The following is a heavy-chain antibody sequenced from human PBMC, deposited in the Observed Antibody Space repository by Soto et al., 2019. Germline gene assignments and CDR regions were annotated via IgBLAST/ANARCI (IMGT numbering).Heavy chain of an antibody. V-gene: IGHV1-24*01. Sequence: GASVKVSCKVSGYTLTELSMHWVRQAPGKGLERMGGFDPEDGETIYAQKFQGRVTMTEDASTDTAYMELSSLRSEDTAVYYCATGRFCSPIDYGSGSYRFDYWGQGTLVTVSS. CDR3: ATGRFCSPIDYGSGSYRFDY. D-gene: IGHD3-10*01. CDR2: FDPEDGET. CDR1: GYTLTELS. J-gene: IGHJ4*02.